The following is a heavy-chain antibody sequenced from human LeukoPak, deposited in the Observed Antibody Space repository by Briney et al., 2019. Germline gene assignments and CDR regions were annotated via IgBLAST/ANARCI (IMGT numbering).Heavy chain of an antibody. D-gene: IGHD4-17*01. CDR1: GYTFTDNY. J-gene: IGHJ4*02. V-gene: IGHV1-69-2*01. Sequence: ASVKISCKVSGYTFTDNYMHWVQQAPGKGLEWMGLVDPEDGETIYAEKFQGRVTITADTSTDTAYMELSSLRSEDAAVYYCATMEDRDYGDYDFSYWGQGTLVTVSS. CDR2: VDPEDGET. CDR3: ATMEDRDYGDYDFSY.